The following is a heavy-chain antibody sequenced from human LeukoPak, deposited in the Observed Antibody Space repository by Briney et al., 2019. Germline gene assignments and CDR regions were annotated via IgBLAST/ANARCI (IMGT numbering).Heavy chain of an antibody. CDR3: ARDTYYSGSGTYFEDYFDS. Sequence: PSETLSLTCTVSGGSISSYYWSWIRQPPGKGLEWIGYIYYSGSTNYNPSLKSRVTISVHTSKNQFSLKLSSVTAADTAVYYCARDTYYSGSGTYFEDYFDSWGQGILVTVSS. CDR1: GGSISSYY. CDR2: IYYSGST. V-gene: IGHV4-59*12. D-gene: IGHD3-10*01. J-gene: IGHJ4*02.